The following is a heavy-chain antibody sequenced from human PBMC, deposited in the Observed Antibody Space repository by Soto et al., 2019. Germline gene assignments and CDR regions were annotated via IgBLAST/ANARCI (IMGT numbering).Heavy chain of an antibody. CDR1: GGSFSGYQ. Sequence: QVQLQQWGAGLLKPSETLSLTCAVYGGSFSGYQWSWIRQTPGEGLEWIGGINDSGDINYNPSLKSRVTILVDAAKKQISLKLSSVTSADTAVYFCARGLILWFGDLSRRGGYYYYMDVWGKGTTVTVSS. CDR2: INDSGDI. CDR3: ARGLILWFGDLSRRGGYYYYMDV. D-gene: IGHD3-10*01. J-gene: IGHJ6*03. V-gene: IGHV4-34*02.